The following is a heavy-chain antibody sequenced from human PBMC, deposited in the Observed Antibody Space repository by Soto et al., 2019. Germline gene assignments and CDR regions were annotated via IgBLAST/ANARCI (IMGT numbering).Heavy chain of an antibody. CDR2: INHSGST. V-gene: IGHV4-34*01. CDR3: ARRAGGSVSYYPLTRYYRMDV. Sequence: SETLSLTCAVYGGSFSGYYWSWIRQPPGKGLEWIGEINHSGSTNYNPSLKSRVTISVDTSKNQFSLKLSSVTAADTAVYYCARRAGGSVSYYPLTRYYRMDVWGQGTTVT. J-gene: IGHJ6*02. CDR1: GGSFSGYY. D-gene: IGHD3-10*01.